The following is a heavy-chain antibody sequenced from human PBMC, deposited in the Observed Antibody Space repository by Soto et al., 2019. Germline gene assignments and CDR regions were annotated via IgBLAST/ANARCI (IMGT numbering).Heavy chain of an antibody. J-gene: IGHJ4*02. D-gene: IGHD1-26*01. CDR2: IMPTSGRP. CDR3: AKDRSGELLLFDY. V-gene: IGHV1-69*01. Sequence: QVQLVQSGAEVKKPGSSVKVSCKASGGTFSRSAISWVRQAPGQGLECMGVIMPTSGRPDYAQKFQGRVIITADESTSTGYMELSGLRSEDTAVYYCAKDRSGELLLFDYWGQGTLVTVSS. CDR1: GGTFSRSA.